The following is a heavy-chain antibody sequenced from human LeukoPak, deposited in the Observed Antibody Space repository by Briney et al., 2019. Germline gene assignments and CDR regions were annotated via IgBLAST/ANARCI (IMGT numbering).Heavy chain of an antibody. D-gene: IGHD1-26*01. Sequence: GGTLRLSCATSGFSFSSYGMSWVRQAPGKGLEWVSSISGLSGRTYYADSVKGRFTISRDNSKNTLYLQMNSLRAEDTAVYYCAKDGAGWELTLPAEYYHYYYMDVWGKGTTVTVSS. CDR3: AKDGAGWELTLPAEYYHYYYMDV. CDR1: GFSFSSYG. CDR2: ISGLSGRT. J-gene: IGHJ6*03. V-gene: IGHV3-23*01.